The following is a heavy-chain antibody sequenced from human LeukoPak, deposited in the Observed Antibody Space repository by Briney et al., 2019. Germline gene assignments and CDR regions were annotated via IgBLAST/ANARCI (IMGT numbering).Heavy chain of an antibody. Sequence: ASVKVSCKASGGTFSSYAISWVRQAPGQGLEWMGGIIPIFGTANYAQKFQGRVTITTDESTCTAYMELSSLRSEDTAVYYCARALVTPGTPRGAFDIWGQGTMVTVSS. CDR3: ARALVTPGTPRGAFDI. CDR2: IIPIFGTA. CDR1: GGTFSSYA. D-gene: IGHD4-23*01. V-gene: IGHV1-69*05. J-gene: IGHJ3*02.